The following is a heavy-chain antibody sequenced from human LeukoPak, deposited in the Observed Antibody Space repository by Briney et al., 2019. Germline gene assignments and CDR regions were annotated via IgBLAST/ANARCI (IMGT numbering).Heavy chain of an antibody. V-gene: IGHV3-9*01. J-gene: IGHJ6*02. CDR1: GFSFDDYA. CDR3: AKDPLSSWNPTGRYYGVDV. CDR2: ISWNSDNI. D-gene: IGHD1-1*01. Sequence: GGSLRLSCAASGFSFDDYAMHWVRQAPGKGLEWVSGISWNSDNIEYADSVKGRFTISRDNAKNSLYLQMNSLRAEDTALYHCAKDPLSSWNPTGRYYGVDVWGQGTTVTVSS.